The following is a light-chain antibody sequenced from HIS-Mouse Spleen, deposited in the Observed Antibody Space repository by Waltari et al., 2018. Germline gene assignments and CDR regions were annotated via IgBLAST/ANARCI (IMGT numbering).Light chain of an antibody. V-gene: IGLV3-10*01. J-gene: IGLJ2*01. CDR3: YSTDSSGNHRV. CDR1: ALPKKY. Sequence: SYELTQPPSVSVSPGQTARITCSGDALPKKYAYWYQQKSGQAPVLVTYEDSKRPSGMPEGFSGSSSGKMATLTISGAQVEDEADYYCYSTDSSGNHRVFGGGTKLTVL. CDR2: EDS.